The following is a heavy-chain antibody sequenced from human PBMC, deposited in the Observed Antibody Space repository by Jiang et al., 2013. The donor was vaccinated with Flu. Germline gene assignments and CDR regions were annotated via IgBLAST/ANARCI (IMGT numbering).Heavy chain of an antibody. D-gene: IGHD4-17*01. J-gene: IGHJ4*02. Sequence: KSRVTISVDKSKNQFSLKLSSVTAADTAVYYCARQSYGDYGYDYWGQGTLVTVSS. V-gene: IGHV4-4*02. CDR3: ARQSYGDYGYDY.